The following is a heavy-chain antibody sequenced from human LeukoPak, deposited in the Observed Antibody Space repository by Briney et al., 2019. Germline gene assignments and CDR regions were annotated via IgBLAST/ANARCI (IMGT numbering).Heavy chain of an antibody. J-gene: IGHJ4*02. D-gene: IGHD4-23*01. Sequence: PGGSLRLSCAASGFTFSSYAMSWVRQAPGKGLEWVSAISGSGGSTYYADSVKGRFTISRDNSKNTLYLQMNSLRVEDSAVYYCAKNTKPTLVTPDFWGQGTLVTVSS. CDR3: AKNTKPTLVTPDF. V-gene: IGHV3-23*01. CDR1: GFTFSSYA. CDR2: ISGSGGST.